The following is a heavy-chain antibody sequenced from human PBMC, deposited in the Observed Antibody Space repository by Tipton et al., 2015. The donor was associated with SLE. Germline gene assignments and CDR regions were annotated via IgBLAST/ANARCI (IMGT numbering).Heavy chain of an antibody. CDR2: ISAYNGNT. CDR3: ARDRDYGDYRRNAFDI. V-gene: IGHV1-18*01. J-gene: IGHJ3*02. CDR1: GYTFTTYG. D-gene: IGHD4-17*01. Sequence: QSGAEVKKPGASVKVSCKASGYTFTTYGISWVRQAPGQGLEWMGWISAYNGNTNYAQKFQGRVTMTTDTSTSTAYMELRSLRSDDTAVYYCARDRDYGDYRRNAFDIWGQGTMVTVSS.